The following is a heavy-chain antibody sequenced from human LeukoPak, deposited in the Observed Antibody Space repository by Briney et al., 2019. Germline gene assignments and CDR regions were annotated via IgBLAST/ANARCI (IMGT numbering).Heavy chain of an antibody. CDR1: GGSISSYY. CDR3: ARDGGQFDILTGYYYYYGMDV. V-gene: IGHV4-59*01. J-gene: IGHJ6*02. Sequence: SETLSLTCTVSGGSISSYYWSCIRQPPGKGLEWIGYIYYSGSTNYNPSLKSRVTISVDTSKNQFSLKLSSVTAADTAVYYCARDGGQFDILTGYYYYYGMDVWGQGTTVTVSS. CDR2: IYYSGST. D-gene: IGHD3-9*01.